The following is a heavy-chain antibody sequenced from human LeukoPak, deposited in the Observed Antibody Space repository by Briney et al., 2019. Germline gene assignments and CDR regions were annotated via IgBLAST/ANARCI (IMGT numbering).Heavy chain of an antibody. D-gene: IGHD2-15*01. J-gene: IGHJ1*01. CDR2: IYYSGST. V-gene: IGHV4-61*01. CDR1: GGSISSSSYY. Sequence: SETLSLTCTVSGGSISSSSYYWSWIRQPPGKGLEWIGYIYYSGSTNYNPSLKSRVTISVDTSKNQFSLKLSSVTAADTAVYYCARDQWWFQHWGQGTLVTVSS. CDR3: ARDQWWFQH.